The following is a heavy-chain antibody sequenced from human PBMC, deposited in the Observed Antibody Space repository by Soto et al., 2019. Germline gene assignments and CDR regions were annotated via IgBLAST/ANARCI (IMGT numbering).Heavy chain of an antibody. D-gene: IGHD2-15*01. J-gene: IGHJ6*02. Sequence: GASVQVSCKASGGTFSSYAISWVRQAPGQGLEWMGGIIPIFGTANYAQKFQGRVTITADESTSTAYMELSSLRSEDTAVYYCATSPCSGGSCYGLRHFMGDGMDVWGQGTTVTVSS. CDR3: ATSPCSGGSCYGLRHFMGDGMDV. CDR1: GGTFSSYA. CDR2: IIPIFGTA. V-gene: IGHV1-69*13.